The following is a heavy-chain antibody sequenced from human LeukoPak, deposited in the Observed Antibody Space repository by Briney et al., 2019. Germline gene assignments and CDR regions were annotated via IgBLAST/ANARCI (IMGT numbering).Heavy chain of an antibody. CDR2: IWYDGSNK. V-gene: IGHV3-33*03. D-gene: IGHD6-19*01. Sequence: GGSLRLSCAASGFTFSSYGMHWVRQAPGKGLEWVAVIWYDGSNKYYADSVKGRFTIFRDNAKNLLFLQMNSLRVEDTAVYYCAGPPQAGPFDYWGQGTLVTVSS. J-gene: IGHJ4*02. CDR3: AGPPQAGPFDY. CDR1: GFTFSSYG.